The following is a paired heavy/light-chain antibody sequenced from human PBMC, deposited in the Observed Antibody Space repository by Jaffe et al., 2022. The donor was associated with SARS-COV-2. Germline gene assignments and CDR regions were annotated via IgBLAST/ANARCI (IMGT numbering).Heavy chain of an antibody. CDR1: GYSFTSYY. V-gene: IGHV1-46*01. Sequence: QVELVQSGAEVKKPGASVKISCKSSGYSFTSYYIHWVRQAAGQGLEWMAMIDPTGVATTSAQKFQGRVTMTSDTSTATVYMDLSSLRSDDAAIYYCTREGYSSTLDYWGQGTLVTVSS. CDR2: IDPTGVAT. CDR3: TREGYSSTLDY. D-gene: IGHD5-18*01. J-gene: IGHJ4*02.
Light chain of an antibody. Sequence: QSGLTQPPSVSAAPGQKVTISCSGSSSNIGLNYVSWYQHVPGTAPKLLIFDKNHRPSGIPDRFSASKSGASATLVITGLQTGDEADYYCGTWDSSLSAGVFGTGTKVTVV. CDR1: SSNIGLNY. V-gene: IGLV1-51*01. CDR2: DKN. J-gene: IGLJ1*01. CDR3: GTWDSSLSAGV.